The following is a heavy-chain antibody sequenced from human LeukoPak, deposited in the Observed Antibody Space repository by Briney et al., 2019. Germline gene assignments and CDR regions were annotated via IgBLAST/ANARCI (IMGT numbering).Heavy chain of an antibody. D-gene: IGHD3-22*01. CDR3: AKAVHSSGRGGAFDI. V-gene: IGHV3-48*03. Sequence: GGSLRLSCAASGFTFSSYEMNWVRQAPGKGLEWVSYISSSGSTIYYADSVKGRFTISRDNAKNSLYLQMNSLRAEDTALYYCAKAVHSSGRGGAFDIWGQGTMVTVSS. J-gene: IGHJ3*02. CDR2: ISSSGSTI. CDR1: GFTFSSYE.